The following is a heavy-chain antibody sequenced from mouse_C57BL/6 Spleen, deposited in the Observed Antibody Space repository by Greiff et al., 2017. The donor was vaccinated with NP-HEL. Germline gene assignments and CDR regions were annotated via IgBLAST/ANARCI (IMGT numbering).Heavy chain of an antibody. Sequence: EVQLKESGPELVKPGASVKMSCKASGYTFTDYNMHWVKQSHGKSLEWIGYINPNNGGTSYNQKFKGKATLTVNKSSSTAYMELRSLTSEDSAVYYCARSGATPYFDYWGQGTTLTVSS. V-gene: IGHV1-22*01. CDR2: INPNNGGT. CDR3: ARSGATPYFDY. D-gene: IGHD3-1*01. CDR1: GYTFTDYN. J-gene: IGHJ2*01.